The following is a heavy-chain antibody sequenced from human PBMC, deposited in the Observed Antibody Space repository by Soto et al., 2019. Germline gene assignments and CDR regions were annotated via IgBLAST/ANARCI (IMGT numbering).Heavy chain of an antibody. V-gene: IGHV1-69*13. J-gene: IGHJ3*02. D-gene: IGHD1-1*01. Sequence: SVKVSCKASGGTFSSYAISWVRQAPGQGLEWMGGIIPIFGTANYAQKFQGRVTITADESTSTAYMELSSLRSEDTAVYCCARARNRRPQNRIDAFDIWGQGTMVTVSS. CDR1: GGTFSSYA. CDR3: ARARNRRPQNRIDAFDI. CDR2: IIPIFGTA.